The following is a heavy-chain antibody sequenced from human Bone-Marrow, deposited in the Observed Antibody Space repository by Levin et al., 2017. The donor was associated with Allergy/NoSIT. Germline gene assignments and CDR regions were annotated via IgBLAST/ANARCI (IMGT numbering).Heavy chain of an antibody. CDR2: IYYSGST. D-gene: IGHD3-3*01. V-gene: IGHV4-30-4*01. J-gene: IGHJ4*02. Sequence: SETLSLTCTVSGGSISSGDYYWSWIRQPPGKGLEWIGYIYYSGSTYYNPSLKSRVTISVDTSKNQFSLKLSSVTAADTAVYYCATTYYDFWSGYPDYWGQGTLVTVSS. CDR1: GGSISSGDYY. CDR3: ATTYYDFWSGYPDY.